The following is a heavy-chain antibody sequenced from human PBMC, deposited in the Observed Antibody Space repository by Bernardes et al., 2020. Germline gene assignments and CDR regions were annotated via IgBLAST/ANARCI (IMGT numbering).Heavy chain of an antibody. D-gene: IGHD3-10*01. CDR1: GFTFIKYA. V-gene: IGHV3-23*01. Sequence: GGSLRLSCAASGFTFIKYAMSWVRQAPGKGLEWVSAISGSGGTTYYADSVKGRFTISRDNSKNTLYLQMNSLRVEDTAMYYCAKDYYYASGSYYNLDYWGQGPLVTVSS. CDR3: AKDYYYASGSYYNLDY. CDR2: ISGSGGTT. J-gene: IGHJ4*02.